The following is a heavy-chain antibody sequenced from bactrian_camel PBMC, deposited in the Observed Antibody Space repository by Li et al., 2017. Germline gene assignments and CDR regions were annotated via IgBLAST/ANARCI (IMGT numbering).Heavy chain of an antibody. CDR2: IDSDGST. CDR3: AADWDPFVCTNLYGTKAFAL. Sequence: VQLVESGGGSVQAGGSLRLSCEASGYTSRSYCMGWFRQAPGKEREGVAAIDSDGSTSYADFVKGRFTISQDNAKNTLYLQMNSLQPEDTAIYTCAADWDPFVCTNLYGTKAFALWGQGTQVTVS. V-gene: IGHV3S53*01. CDR1: GYTSRSYC. J-gene: IGHJ4*01. D-gene: IGHD1*01.